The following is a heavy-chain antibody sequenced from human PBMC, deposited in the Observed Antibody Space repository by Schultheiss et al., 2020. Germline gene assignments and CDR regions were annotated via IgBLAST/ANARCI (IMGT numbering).Heavy chain of an antibody. CDR1: GGSISSGDYY. Sequence: SETLSLTCTVSGGSISSGDYYWSWIRQHPGKGLEWIGYIYYSGSTNYNPSLKSRVTISVDTSKNQFSLKLSSVTAADTAVYYCARIPGIAVAGRDYWGQGTLVTVAS. V-gene: IGHV4-61*08. D-gene: IGHD6-19*01. J-gene: IGHJ4*02. CDR2: IYYSGST. CDR3: ARIPGIAVAGRDY.